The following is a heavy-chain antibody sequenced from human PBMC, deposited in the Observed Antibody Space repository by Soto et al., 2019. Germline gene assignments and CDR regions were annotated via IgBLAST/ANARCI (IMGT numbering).Heavy chain of an antibody. V-gene: IGHV3-11*01. Sequence: QVQLVESGGGLVKPGGSLRLSCAASGFIFSDYYMNWIRQVPGKGLEWVSCISSSGSSIFYADSVTGRFAISRDSAKNAVFLQMHSLRADDTAVYYCARGGRVGSPGFQHYYYYGMDFWGQGTTVTVSS. CDR1: GFIFSDYY. D-gene: IGHD1-26*01. CDR2: ISSSGSSI. J-gene: IGHJ6*02. CDR3: ARGGRVGSPGFQHYYYYGMDF.